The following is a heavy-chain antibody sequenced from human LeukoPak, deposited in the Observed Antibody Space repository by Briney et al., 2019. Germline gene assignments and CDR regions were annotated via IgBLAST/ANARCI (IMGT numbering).Heavy chain of an antibody. D-gene: IGHD3-16*01. V-gene: IGHV3-74*01. Sequence: GGSLRLSCAASGFTFNNHWIHWVRQAPGKGLMWVSRISRDGTTTHYADSVKGRFTLSRDNAKNSLYLQMNSLRAEDTAVYYCARIGSTGVWGSFNIWGQGTMVTVSS. CDR1: GFTFNNHW. CDR2: ISRDGTTT. CDR3: ARIGSTGVWGSFNI. J-gene: IGHJ3*02.